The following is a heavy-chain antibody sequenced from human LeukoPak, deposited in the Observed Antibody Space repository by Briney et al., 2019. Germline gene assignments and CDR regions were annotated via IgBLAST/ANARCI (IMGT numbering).Heavy chain of an antibody. Sequence: GSLRLSCVASGFTFSSYAMSWVRQPPGKGLEWIGYIYYSGSTNYNPSLKSRVTISVDTSKNQFSLKLSSVTAADTAVYYCARDRVYNSNDGGYYYYGMDVWGQGTTVTVSS. V-gene: IGHV4-59*01. CDR3: ARDRVYNSNDGGYYYYGMDV. D-gene: IGHD1-20*01. CDR1: GFTFSSYA. CDR2: IYYSGST. J-gene: IGHJ6*02.